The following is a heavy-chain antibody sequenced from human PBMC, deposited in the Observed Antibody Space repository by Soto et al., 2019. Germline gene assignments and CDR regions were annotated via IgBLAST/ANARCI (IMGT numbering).Heavy chain of an antibody. CDR1: GFTFSSYW. D-gene: IGHD2-2*01. V-gene: IGHV3-74*01. Sequence: GESLKISCAASGFTFSSYWMHWVRQAPGKGLVWVSRINSDGSSTSYADSVKGRFTISRDNAKNTLYLQMNSLRAEATAVYYCARGPYGSSTSCYYFDYWGQGTLVTVSS. CDR3: ARGPYGSSTSCYYFDY. CDR2: INSDGSST. J-gene: IGHJ4*02.